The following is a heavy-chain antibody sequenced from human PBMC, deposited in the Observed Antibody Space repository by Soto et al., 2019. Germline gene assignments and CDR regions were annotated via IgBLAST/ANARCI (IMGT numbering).Heavy chain of an antibody. V-gene: IGHV4-38-2*01. J-gene: IGHJ5*02. CDR1: GYSISSGYY. CDR2: IYNGGST. CDR3: ARVGPWVAYPYDSSPCTFADRFPP. Sequence: SETLSLTCAVSGYSISSGYYWGWLRQPPGKGLEWLGSIYNGGSTYYNPSLNSRVTLSIDMTNTHVSLILNSVTAADTDVYYCARVGPWVAYPYDSSPCTFADRFPPWGQGTLVTVSS. D-gene: IGHD3-22*01.